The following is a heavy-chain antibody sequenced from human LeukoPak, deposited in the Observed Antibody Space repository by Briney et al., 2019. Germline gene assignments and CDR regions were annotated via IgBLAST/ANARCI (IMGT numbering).Heavy chain of an antibody. V-gene: IGHV3-15*01. D-gene: IGHD3-22*01. J-gene: IGHJ4*02. Sequence: GGSLRLSCAASGFTFSNAWMSWVRQAPGRGLEWVGRIKSKTDGGTTDYAAPVKGRFTISRDDSKNTLYLQMNSLKTEDTAVYYCTTDSLTYYYDSSGHDYWGQGTLVTVSS. CDR3: TTDSLTYYYDSSGHDY. CDR1: GFTFSNAW. CDR2: IKSKTDGGTT.